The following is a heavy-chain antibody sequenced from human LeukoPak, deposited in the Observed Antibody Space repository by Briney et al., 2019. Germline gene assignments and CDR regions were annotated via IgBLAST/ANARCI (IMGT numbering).Heavy chain of an antibody. Sequence: GGSLRLSCAASGFTFSSYAMSWVRQAPGKGLEWVSAISGSGGSTYYADSVKGRFTISRDNSKNTLYLQMNSLRAEDTAVYSCAKDLRRITMVRGVIPWFDPWGQGTLVTVSS. D-gene: IGHD3-10*01. CDR2: ISGSGGST. CDR3: AKDLRRITMVRGVIPWFDP. CDR1: GFTFSSYA. J-gene: IGHJ5*02. V-gene: IGHV3-23*01.